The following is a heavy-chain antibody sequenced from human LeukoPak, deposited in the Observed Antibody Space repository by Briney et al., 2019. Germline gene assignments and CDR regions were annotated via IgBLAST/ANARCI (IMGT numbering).Heavy chain of an antibody. CDR2: ISAQNGNT. V-gene: IGHV1-18*01. CDR1: GGTSNSHA. J-gene: IGHJ1*01. CDR3: ASWDCSSTSCYPVY. D-gene: IGHD2-2*01. Sequence: ASVKVSCKASGGTSNSHAISWVRQAPGQGLEWMGWISAQNGNTNYAQKIQGRVTMTTDTSTSTAYMELRSLRSDDTAVYYCASWDCSSTSCYPVYWGQGTLVTVSS.